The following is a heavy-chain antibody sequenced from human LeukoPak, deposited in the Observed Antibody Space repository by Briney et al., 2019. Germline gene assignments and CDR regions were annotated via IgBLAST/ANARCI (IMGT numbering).Heavy chain of an antibody. CDR3: ARDSYGMDV. CDR1: GYTFTGYY. J-gene: IGHJ6*02. CDR2: ISAYNGNT. Sequence: GASVKVSCKASGYTFTGYYMHWVRQAPGQGLEWMGWISAYNGNTNYAQKLQGRVTMTTDTSTSTAYMELRSLRSDDTAVYYCARDSYGMDVWGQGTTVTVSS. V-gene: IGHV1-18*04.